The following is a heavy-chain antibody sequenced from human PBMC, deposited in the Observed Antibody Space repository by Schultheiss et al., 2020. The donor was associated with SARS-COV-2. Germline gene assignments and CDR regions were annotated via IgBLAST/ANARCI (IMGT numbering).Heavy chain of an antibody. V-gene: IGHV4-39*07. CDR2: IYYSGST. D-gene: IGHD3-3*01. J-gene: IGHJ6*03. CDR3: ARDTYYDFWSGYYTFNYYYMDV. Sequence: SQTLSLTCTVSGGSVSSSSYYWGWIRQPPGKGLEWIGYIYYSGSTYYNPSLKSRVTISVDTSKNQFSLKLSSVTAADTAVYYCARDTYYDFWSGYYTFNYYYMDVWGKGTTVTVSS. CDR1: GGSVSSSSYY.